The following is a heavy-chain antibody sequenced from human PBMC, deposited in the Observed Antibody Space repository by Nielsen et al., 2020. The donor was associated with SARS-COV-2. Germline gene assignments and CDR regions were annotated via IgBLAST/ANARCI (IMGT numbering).Heavy chain of an antibody. V-gene: IGHV3-20*01. CDR1: GFTFNIYA. J-gene: IGHJ4*02. D-gene: IGHD4-17*01. CDR3: ARDLGDYGDYAGPDY. Sequence: GESLKISCAASGFTFNIYAMNWVRQAPGKGLEWVSAISGSGGSTGYADSVKGRFTISRDNAKNSLYLQMNSLRAEDTALYHCARDLGDYGDYAGPDYWGQGTLVTVSS. CDR2: ISGSGGST.